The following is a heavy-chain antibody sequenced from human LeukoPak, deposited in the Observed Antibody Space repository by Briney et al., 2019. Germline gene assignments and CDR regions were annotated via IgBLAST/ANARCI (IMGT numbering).Heavy chain of an antibody. CDR1: GASFNSRNYC. CDR3: ARLRHSAYDWAPQYYHNYYYMDI. V-gene: IGHV4-39*02. Sequence: NPSETLSLTCTASGASFNSRNYCWAWIRQPPGRGLEWIGTMFYGGDASYNPSLVSRVTMFIDASKNHFSLTLSSVTAADTALYYCARLRHSAYDWAPQYYHNYYYMDIWGKGTTVIVS. J-gene: IGHJ6*03. D-gene: IGHD5-12*01. CDR2: MFYGGDA.